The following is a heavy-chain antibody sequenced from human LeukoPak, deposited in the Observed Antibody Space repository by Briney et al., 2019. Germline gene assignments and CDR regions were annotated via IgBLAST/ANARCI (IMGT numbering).Heavy chain of an antibody. CDR2: INPNSGGT. Sequence: ASVKVSCKASGYTFTCYYMHWERQAPGQGLEGMGWINPNSGGTNYAQKFQGWVTMTRDTSIRTAYMELRRLRSDDTAVYYCARGPLRNWFDPWGQGTLVTVSS. CDR3: ARGPLRNWFDP. CDR1: GYTFTCYY. J-gene: IGHJ5*02. V-gene: IGHV1-2*04.